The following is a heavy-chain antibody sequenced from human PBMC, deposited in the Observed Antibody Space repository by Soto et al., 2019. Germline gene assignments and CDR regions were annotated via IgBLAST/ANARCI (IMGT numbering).Heavy chain of an antibody. J-gene: IGHJ4*02. CDR1: GFTFSSYS. Sequence: EVQLVESGGGLVKPGGSLRLSCAASGFTFSSYSMNWVRQAPGKGLEWVSSISSSSSYIYYADSVKGRFTISRDNAKNSLYLQMNSLRAEDTAVYYCARDRYYDSSGYYSYDFDYWGQGPLVTVSS. D-gene: IGHD3-22*01. CDR2: ISSSSSYI. CDR3: ARDRYYDSSGYYSYDFDY. V-gene: IGHV3-21*01.